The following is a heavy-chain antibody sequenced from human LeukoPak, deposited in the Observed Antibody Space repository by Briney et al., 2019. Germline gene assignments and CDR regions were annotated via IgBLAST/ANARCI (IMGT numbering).Heavy chain of an antibody. CDR3: ARDAATTMTGAYGLDV. CDR1: GFTFRSYA. V-gene: IGHV3-23*01. Sequence: QPGGSLRLSCAAPGFTFRSYAMSWVRQVPGKGLEWVSAISGNGGSTYYADSVKGRFTISRDNSKNTLYLQMNSLRAEDTAVYYCARDAATTMTGAYGLDVWGQGTTVTVSS. CDR2: ISGNGGST. J-gene: IGHJ6*02. D-gene: IGHD3-22*01.